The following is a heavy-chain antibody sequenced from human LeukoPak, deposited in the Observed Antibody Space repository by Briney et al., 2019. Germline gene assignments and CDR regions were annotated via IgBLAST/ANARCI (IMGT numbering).Heavy chain of an antibody. CDR2: ISGDGSKT. CDR3: AKEDDGGYAHDC. V-gene: IGHV3-23*01. CDR1: GFTFSTYG. Sequence: PGGSLRLSCVASGFTFSTYGMSWVRQAPGKGLEWVSAISGDGSKTYYADSVKGRFTISRDNSKNTVYLQMNGLGAEATAVYYCAKEDDGGYAHDCWGQGTLVTVSS. D-gene: IGHD5-12*01. J-gene: IGHJ4*02.